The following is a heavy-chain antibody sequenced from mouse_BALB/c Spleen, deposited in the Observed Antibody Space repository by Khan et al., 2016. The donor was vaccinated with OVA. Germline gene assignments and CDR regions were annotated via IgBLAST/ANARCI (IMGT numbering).Heavy chain of an antibody. CDR3: AICDGYSFAY. CDR2: INPSTGYT. J-gene: IGHJ2*01. Sequence: QVQLQQSGAELAKPGASVKMSCKASGYTFTSYWMHWVKQRPGQGLEWIGYINPSTGYTEYKQKFKDKATLTADKSSSTAYMQLSSLTSEGSAVYSFAICDGYSFAYWRHATTLPVSS. V-gene: IGHV1-7*01. CDR1: GYTFTSYW. D-gene: IGHD2-3*01.